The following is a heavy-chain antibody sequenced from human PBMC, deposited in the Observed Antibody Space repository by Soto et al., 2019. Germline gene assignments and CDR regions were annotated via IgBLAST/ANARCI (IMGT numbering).Heavy chain of an antibody. J-gene: IGHJ4*02. CDR1: GYTYTTYY. V-gene: IGHV1-46*01. CDR3: ATLEGTYFFDH. CDR2: INFGHGTT. Sequence: QVQLVQSGAEMQKPGASVNISCKTSGYTYTTYYMHWVRQAPGRGLEWMAIINFGHGTTSYAQKFQGRITVTADTSASSVFMQLSSLRTDDTAVYYCATLEGTYFFDHWGQGTLVTVSS.